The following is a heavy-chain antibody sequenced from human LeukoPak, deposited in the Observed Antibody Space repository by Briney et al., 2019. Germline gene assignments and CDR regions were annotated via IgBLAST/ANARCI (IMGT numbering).Heavy chain of an antibody. J-gene: IGHJ4*02. D-gene: IGHD2-15*01. CDR3: ARHSCSGGSCSFDY. CDR1: SGSISSSSYY. V-gene: IGHV4-39*01. Sequence: SETLSLTCTVSSGSISSSSYYWGWIRQPPGKGLEWIGSIYHTGSTYYNPSLKSRVTISVDTSKNQFSLKLSSVTAADTAVYYCARHSCSGGSCSFDYWGQGTLVTVSS. CDR2: IYHTGST.